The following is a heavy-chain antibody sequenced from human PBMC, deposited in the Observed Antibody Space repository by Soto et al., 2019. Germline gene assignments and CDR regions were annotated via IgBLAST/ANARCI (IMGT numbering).Heavy chain of an antibody. CDR1: GGSFSNFG. J-gene: IGHJ4*02. Sequence: SVKVSCKASGGSFSNFGTSWVRQAPGQGLEWMGGIVPVFGRPNYAQRFRGRLTITADESTSTGYMELISLRSDDTAVYYCAREGSGYNFWGQGTQVTVS. CDR2: IVPVFGRP. D-gene: IGHD5-12*01. CDR3: AREGSGYNF. V-gene: IGHV1-69*13.